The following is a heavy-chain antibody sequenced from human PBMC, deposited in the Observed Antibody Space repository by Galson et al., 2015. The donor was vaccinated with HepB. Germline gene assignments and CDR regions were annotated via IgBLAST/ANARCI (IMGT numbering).Heavy chain of an antibody. V-gene: IGHV3-23*01. CDR2: ISGSGGST. CDR1: GFTFSSYA. Sequence: SLRLSCAASGFTFSSYAMSWVRQAPGKGLEWVSAISGSGGSTYYADSVKGRFTISRDNSKNTLYLQMNSLRAEDTAVYYCALHDSSGYINHYYFDYWGQGTLVTVSS. D-gene: IGHD3-22*01. CDR3: ALHDSSGYINHYYFDY. J-gene: IGHJ4*02.